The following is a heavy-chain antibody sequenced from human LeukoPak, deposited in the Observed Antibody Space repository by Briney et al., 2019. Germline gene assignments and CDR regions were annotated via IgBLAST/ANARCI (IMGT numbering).Heavy chain of an antibody. CDR3: ANGIVGAYYFDY. J-gene: IGHJ4*02. Sequence: GGSLRLSCAASGFTFSSYWMHWVRQAPGKGLVWVSRINSDGSSTSYADSVKGRLTISRDNAKNTLYLQMNSLRAEDTAVYYCANGIVGAYYFDYWGQGTLVTVSS. CDR2: INSDGSST. D-gene: IGHD1-26*01. CDR1: GFTFSSYW. V-gene: IGHV3-74*01.